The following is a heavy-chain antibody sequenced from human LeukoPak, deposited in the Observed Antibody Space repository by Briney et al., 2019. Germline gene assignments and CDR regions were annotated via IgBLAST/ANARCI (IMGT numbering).Heavy chain of an antibody. D-gene: IGHD3-22*01. CDR3: AKEWEYYYDSSGLNHDAFDI. V-gene: IGHV3-9*01. Sequence: PGGSLRLSCAASGFTFDDYAMHWVRQAPGKGLEWVSGISWNSGSIGYADSVKGRFTISRDNAKNSLYLQVNSLRAEDTALYYCAKEWEYYYDSSGLNHDAFDIWGQGTMVTVSS. CDR1: GFTFDDYA. J-gene: IGHJ3*02. CDR2: ISWNSGSI.